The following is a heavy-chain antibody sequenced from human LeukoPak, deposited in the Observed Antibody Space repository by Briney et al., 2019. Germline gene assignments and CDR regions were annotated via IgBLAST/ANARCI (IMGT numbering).Heavy chain of an antibody. Sequence: PGGSLRLSCAASGFTFSSYAMSWVRQAPGKGLEWVSAISGSGGSTYYADSVKGRFTISRDNSKNTLYLQMNSLRAEDTAVYYCAKYYYDSSGYYSHYFDYWGQGTLVTVSS. J-gene: IGHJ4*02. CDR3: AKYYYDSSGYYSHYFDY. D-gene: IGHD3-22*01. V-gene: IGHV3-23*01. CDR1: GFTFSSYA. CDR2: ISGSGGST.